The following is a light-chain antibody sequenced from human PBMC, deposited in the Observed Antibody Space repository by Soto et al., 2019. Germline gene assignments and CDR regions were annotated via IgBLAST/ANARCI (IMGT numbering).Light chain of an antibody. J-gene: IGKJ1*01. CDR1: QSISIW. CDR2: KTS. V-gene: IGKV1-5*03. Sequence: DIHMTQSPSTLSASVGDRVTITCRASQSISIWLAWYQQKPGKAPNLLIYKTSSLETGVPSRFSGSGSGTEFTLTISRLKPDEFATYYCQHWNDYSWTFGQGTNVEV. CDR3: QHWNDYSWT.